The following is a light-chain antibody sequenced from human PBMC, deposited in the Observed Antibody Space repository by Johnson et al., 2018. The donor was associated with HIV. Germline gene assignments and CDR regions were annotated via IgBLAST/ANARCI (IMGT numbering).Light chain of an antibody. Sequence: QSVLTQPPSVSAAPGQKVTISCSGSSSNIGNNYVSWYQQLPGTAPKLLIYENNKRPSGIPDRFSGSKSGTSATLGITGLQTGDEGDYYCGTWDRSLSAGGVCGTGTKVTVL. V-gene: IGLV1-51*02. CDR3: GTWDRSLSAGGV. J-gene: IGLJ1*01. CDR2: ENN. CDR1: SSNIGNNY.